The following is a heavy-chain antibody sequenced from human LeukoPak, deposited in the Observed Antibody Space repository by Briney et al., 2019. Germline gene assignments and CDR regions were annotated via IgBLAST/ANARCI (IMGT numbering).Heavy chain of an antibody. Sequence: PGGSLRLSCLTSGFTFVNASMSWVRQAPGKGLEWVGLMKSKPEGGTTFYAAPVRGRFTISRDDSRNTLYLQMNSLTIADTGVYYCTTGNPWGQGTLVTVSS. J-gene: IGHJ5*02. V-gene: IGHV3-15*01. D-gene: IGHD1-26*01. CDR1: GFTFVNAS. CDR3: TTGNP. CDR2: MKSKPEGGTT.